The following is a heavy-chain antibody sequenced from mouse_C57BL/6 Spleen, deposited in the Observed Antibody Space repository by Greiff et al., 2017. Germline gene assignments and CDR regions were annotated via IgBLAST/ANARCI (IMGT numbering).Heavy chain of an antibody. Sequence: VQLQQSGAELVRPGASVTLSCKASGYTFTDYEMPWVKQTPVHGLEWIGAIDPETGGTAYNQKFKGKAILTADKSSSTAYMELRSLTSEDSAVYYCTRPQLGAWFAYWGQGTLVTVSA. CDR3: TRPQLGAWFAY. D-gene: IGHD4-1*02. J-gene: IGHJ3*01. CDR1: GYTFTDYE. V-gene: IGHV1-15*01. CDR2: IDPETGGT.